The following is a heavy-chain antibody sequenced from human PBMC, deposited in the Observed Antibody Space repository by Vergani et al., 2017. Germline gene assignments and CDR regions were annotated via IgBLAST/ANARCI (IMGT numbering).Heavy chain of an antibody. J-gene: IGHJ6*02. Sequence: QVQLQESGPALVKPSETLALTCDVSDSSIMTNPYWGWFRQSPGKGLEWIGCIHHSGDTHYNSSLKSRVSISIVSSSKFSLSLTSVTAADTAIYHCARHRGSGGFFPSSYFYGMDVWGHGTTVTVSS. CDR3: ARHRGSGGFFPSSYFYGMDV. CDR2: IHHSGDT. D-gene: IGHD3-10*01. CDR1: DSSIMTNPY. V-gene: IGHV4-38-2*01.